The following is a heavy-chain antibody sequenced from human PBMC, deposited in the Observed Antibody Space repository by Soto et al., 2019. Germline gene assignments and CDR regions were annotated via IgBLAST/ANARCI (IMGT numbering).Heavy chain of an antibody. V-gene: IGHV5-51*01. J-gene: IGHJ4*02. CDR3: ARKDYGGNSIDY. CDR1: GYSFISYW. Sequence: GESLKISCQASGYSFISYWIGWVRQMPGKGLEWMGTFYPADSDTRYSPSFEGQVTISADKSISTAYMQWNSLKASDTAMYFCARKDYGGNSIDYWGQGTLVTVSS. CDR2: FYPADSDT. D-gene: IGHD4-17*01.